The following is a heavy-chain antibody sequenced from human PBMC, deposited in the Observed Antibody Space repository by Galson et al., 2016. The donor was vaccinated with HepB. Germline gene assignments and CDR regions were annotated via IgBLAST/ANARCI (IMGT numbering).Heavy chain of an antibody. Sequence: SLRLSCAASEFTFSTYAMAWVRQTPERGLEWVSAMTARGKNIYYADSVKGRFTISRDDSRSTLYLQMDSLRVEGTAVYYCAKDRASGWRYWYFDLWGRGTLVTVSS. V-gene: IGHV3-23*01. J-gene: IGHJ2*01. D-gene: IGHD6-19*01. CDR3: AKDRASGWRYWYFDL. CDR1: EFTFSTYA. CDR2: MTARGKNI.